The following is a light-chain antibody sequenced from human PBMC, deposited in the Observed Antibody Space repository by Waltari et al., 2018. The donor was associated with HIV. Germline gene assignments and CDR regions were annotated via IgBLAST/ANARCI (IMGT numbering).Light chain of an antibody. CDR2: DDY. CDR3: QSFDANNHWV. J-gene: IGLJ3*02. V-gene: IGLV6-57*03. Sequence: FMLTQPHSVSESPGKTVTISCTRSSGSIASNYVQWFQQRPGHAPTTILYDDYQRPPGVPDRFSGTIVKSSNSASLTISGVKTEDEADYYCQSFDANNHWVFGGGTRLTVL. CDR1: SGSIASNY.